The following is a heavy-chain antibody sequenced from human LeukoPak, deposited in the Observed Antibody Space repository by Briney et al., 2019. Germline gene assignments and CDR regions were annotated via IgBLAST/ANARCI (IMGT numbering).Heavy chain of an antibody. Sequence: PGGSLRLSCAASGFTFSDYYMSWIRQAPGKGLEWVSSISSSSSYIYYADSVKGRFTISRDNAKNSLYLQMNSLRAEDTAVYYCAREGVRGYSYGYDAFDIWGQGTMVTVSS. D-gene: IGHD5-18*01. J-gene: IGHJ3*02. V-gene: IGHV3-11*06. CDR2: ISSSSSYI. CDR1: GFTFSDYY. CDR3: AREGVRGYSYGYDAFDI.